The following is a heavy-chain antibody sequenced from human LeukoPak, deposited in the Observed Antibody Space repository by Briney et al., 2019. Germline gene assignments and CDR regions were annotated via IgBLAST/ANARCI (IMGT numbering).Heavy chain of an antibody. CDR2: IYYSGSS. Sequence: SETLSLTCTVSGGSISNYFWNWIRQPPGKGLESIGYIYYSGSSNYNPSLKSRVTISLDTSKNQFSLRLSSVTAADTAVYYCVRFPGSAEYRHYYYMDVWGKGTTVTVSS. D-gene: IGHD2-15*01. CDR1: GGSISNYF. CDR3: VRFPGSAEYRHYYYMDV. J-gene: IGHJ6*03. V-gene: IGHV4-59*01.